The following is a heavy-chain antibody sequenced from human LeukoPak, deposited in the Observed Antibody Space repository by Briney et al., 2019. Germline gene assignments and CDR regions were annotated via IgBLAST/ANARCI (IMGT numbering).Heavy chain of an antibody. CDR1: GFTFSSYS. D-gene: IGHD6-6*01. CDR2: ISSSSSYI. V-gene: IGHV3-21*01. Sequence: NPGGSLRLSCAASGFTFSSYSMNWVRQAPGKGLEWVSSISSSSSYIYYADSVKGRFTISRDNAKNSLYLQMNSLRAEDTAVYYCARADSNIAARRIGFDYWGQGTLVTVSS. J-gene: IGHJ4*02. CDR3: ARADSNIAARRIGFDY.